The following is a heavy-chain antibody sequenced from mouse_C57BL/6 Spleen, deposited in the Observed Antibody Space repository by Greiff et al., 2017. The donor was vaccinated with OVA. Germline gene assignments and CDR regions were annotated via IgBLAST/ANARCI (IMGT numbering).Heavy chain of an antibody. D-gene: IGHD2-3*01. CDR2: ISDGGSYT. V-gene: IGHV5-4*01. CDR3: ARGWLPDY. J-gene: IGHJ2*01. CDR1: GFTFSSYA. Sequence: EVQLVESGGGLVKPGGSLKLSCAASGFTFSSYAMSWVRQTPEKRLEWVATISDGGSYTYYPDNVKGRFTISRDNAKNNLYLQMSHLKSEDTAMYYCARGWLPDYWGQGTTLTVSS.